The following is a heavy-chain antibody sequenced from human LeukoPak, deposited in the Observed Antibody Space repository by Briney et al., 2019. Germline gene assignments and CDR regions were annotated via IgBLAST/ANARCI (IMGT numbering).Heavy chain of an antibody. CDR3: ARVRREVVPAAIRSWDYYYYMDV. CDR2: INHSGST. CDR1: GGSFSGYY. J-gene: IGHJ6*03. D-gene: IGHD2-2*01. Sequence: SETLSLICAVYGGSFSGYYWSWIRQPPGKGLEWIGEINHSGSTNYNPSLKSRVTISVDTPKNQFSLKLSSVTAADTAVYYCARVRREVVPAAIRSWDYYYYMDVWGKGTTVTVSS. V-gene: IGHV4-34*01.